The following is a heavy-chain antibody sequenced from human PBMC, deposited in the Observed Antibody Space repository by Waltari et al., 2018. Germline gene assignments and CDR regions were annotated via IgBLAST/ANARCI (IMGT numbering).Heavy chain of an antibody. J-gene: IGHJ4*02. CDR3: ARRFDS. CDR1: GFTFSSYG. V-gene: IGHV3-48*03. Sequence: EVQLVESGGGLVQPGGSLRLSCAASGFTFSSYGMNGVRRAPGKGVEGISYSSCSDTTIYYADSVKGRFTISRDDAENSLYLQMNSLRAEDTALYYCARRFDSWGQGTRVTVSS. CDR2: SSCSDTTI.